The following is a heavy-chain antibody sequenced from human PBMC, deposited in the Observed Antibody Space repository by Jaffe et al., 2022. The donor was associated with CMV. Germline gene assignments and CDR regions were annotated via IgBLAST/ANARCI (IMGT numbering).Heavy chain of an antibody. Sequence: QVQLQESGPGLVKPSETLSLTCTVSGGSISSYYWSWIRQPAGKGLEWIGRIYTSGSTNYNPSLKSRVTMSVDTSKNQFSLKLSSVTAADTAVYYCARDSSSWYSEYYYYGMDVWGQGTTVTVSS. CDR2: IYTSGST. CDR1: GGSISSYY. J-gene: IGHJ6*02. V-gene: IGHV4-4*07. D-gene: IGHD6-13*01. CDR3: ARDSSSWYSEYYYYGMDV.